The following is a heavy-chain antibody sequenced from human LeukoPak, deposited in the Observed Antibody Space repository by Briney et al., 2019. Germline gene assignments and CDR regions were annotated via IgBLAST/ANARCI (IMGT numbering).Heavy chain of an antibody. CDR2: VNQDGSEK. V-gene: IGHV3-7*01. Sequence: GGSLRLSCATSGFNFNTKWMTWVRQAPGKGLEWVANVNQDGSEKYHGDSVKGRFIISRDNAKRSLFLEMSSLRAEDTAVYYCADPPSDFWGQGTLVAVSS. CDR3: ADPPSDF. J-gene: IGHJ4*02. CDR1: GFNFNTKW.